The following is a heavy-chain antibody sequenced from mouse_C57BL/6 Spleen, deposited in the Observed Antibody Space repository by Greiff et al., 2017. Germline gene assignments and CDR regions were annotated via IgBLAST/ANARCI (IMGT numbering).Heavy chain of an antibody. J-gene: IGHJ1*03. CDR3: ARVGDYYGSPWYFDV. Sequence: QVQLQQPGAELVKPGASVKLSCKASGYTFTSYWMHWVKQRPGQGLEWIGMIHPNSGSTNYNEKFKSKATLTVDQSSSTAYMQLSSLTSEDSAVYYCARVGDYYGSPWYFDVWGTGTTVTVSS. V-gene: IGHV1-64*01. CDR2: IHPNSGST. CDR1: GYTFTSYW. D-gene: IGHD1-1*01.